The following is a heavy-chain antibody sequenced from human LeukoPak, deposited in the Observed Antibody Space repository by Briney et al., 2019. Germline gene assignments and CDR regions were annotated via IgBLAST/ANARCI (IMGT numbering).Heavy chain of an antibody. CDR2: INHSGST. V-gene: IGHV4-34*01. CDR1: GGSFSGYY. J-gene: IGHJ6*02. Sequence: SETLSLTCADYGGSFSGYYWSWIRQPPGKGLEWIGEINHSGSTNYNPSLKSRVTISVDTSKNQFSLKLSSVTAADTAVYYCARRVSSSWYGVYYYGMDVWGQGTTVTVSS. D-gene: IGHD6-13*01. CDR3: ARRVSSSWYGVYYYGMDV.